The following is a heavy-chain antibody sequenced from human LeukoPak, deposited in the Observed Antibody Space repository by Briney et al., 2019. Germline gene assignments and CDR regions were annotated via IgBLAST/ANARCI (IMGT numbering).Heavy chain of an antibody. J-gene: IGHJ6*03. CDR1: GGSISSYY. CDR2: IYYSGST. Sequence: PSETLSLTCTASGGSISSYYWSWIRQPPGKGLEWSGYIYYSGSTNYNPSLKSRVTISVDTSKNQFSLKLSSVTAADTAVYYCARGCGGSCHYYYYYMDVWGKGTTVTVSS. D-gene: IGHD2-15*01. V-gene: IGHV4-59*01. CDR3: ARGCGGSCHYYYYYMDV.